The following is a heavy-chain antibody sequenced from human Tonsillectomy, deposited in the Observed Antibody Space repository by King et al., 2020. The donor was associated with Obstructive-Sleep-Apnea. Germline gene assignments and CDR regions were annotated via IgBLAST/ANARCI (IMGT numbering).Heavy chain of an antibody. CDR1: GFTFSSFW. Sequence: VQLVESGGGLVQPGGSLRLSCAASGFTFSSFWMHWVRQAPGKGLVWVSRINSDGSSTRYADSVKGRFTISRDNAKNTLFLQMNSLRAEDTAVYYFARDSSGGHYGGNDRHFDYWGQATLVTVSS. CDR2: INSDGSST. D-gene: IGHD4-23*01. J-gene: IGHJ4*02. V-gene: IGHV3-74*01. CDR3: ARDSSGGHYGGNDRHFDY.